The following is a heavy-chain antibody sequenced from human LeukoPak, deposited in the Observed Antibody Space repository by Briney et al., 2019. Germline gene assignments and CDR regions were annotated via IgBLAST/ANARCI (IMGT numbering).Heavy chain of an antibody. Sequence: ASVEVSCKASGYTFTSHGISWVRQAPGQGLEWMGWVSTYNGNTNYVPKHQGRVTMTTDTSTSTAYMELRSLRSDDTAVYYCARDVDTATDQINDYWGQGTLVTVSS. D-gene: IGHD5-18*01. CDR2: VSTYNGNT. CDR1: GYTFTSHG. CDR3: ARDVDTATDQINDY. V-gene: IGHV1-18*04. J-gene: IGHJ4*02.